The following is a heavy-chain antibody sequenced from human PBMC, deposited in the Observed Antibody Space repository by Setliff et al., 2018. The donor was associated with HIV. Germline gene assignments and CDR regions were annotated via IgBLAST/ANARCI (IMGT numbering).Heavy chain of an antibody. Sequence: SETLSLTCTVSGGSISSGTYYWSWIRQHPGKGLEWIGYIYYSGSTYYNPSLKSRVTISVDTSRNQFSLKLSSVTAADTAVYYCARGSAYYYGSGIDYWGQGTLVTVSS. V-gene: IGHV4-31*03. CDR3: ARGSAYYYGSGIDY. J-gene: IGHJ4*02. CDR1: GGSISSGTYY. CDR2: IYYSGST. D-gene: IGHD3-10*01.